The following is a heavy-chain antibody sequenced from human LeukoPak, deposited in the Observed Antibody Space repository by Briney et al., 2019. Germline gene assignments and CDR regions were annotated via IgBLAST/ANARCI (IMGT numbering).Heavy chain of an antibody. CDR1: GGSISSSSYY. D-gene: IGHD6-19*01. CDR3: ARTYSSAWYSHY. Sequence: SETLSLTCTVSGGSISSSSYYWGWIRQPPGKGLEWIGSIYYSGSTYYNPSLQSRLTISVDTSKNQFSLKLSSVTAADTAVYYCARTYSSAWYSHYWGQGTLVTVSS. J-gene: IGHJ4*02. V-gene: IGHV4-39*07. CDR2: IYYSGST.